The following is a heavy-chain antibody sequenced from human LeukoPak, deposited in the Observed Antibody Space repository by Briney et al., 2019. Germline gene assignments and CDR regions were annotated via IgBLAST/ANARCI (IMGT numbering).Heavy chain of an antibody. CDR3: ARMYSSGWYDFDY. D-gene: IGHD6-19*01. V-gene: IGHV1-3*01. Sequence: GASVKVSCKASGYTFTSYAMHWVRQAPGQRLEWMGWINAGNGNTKYSQKFQGRVTITRDTSASTAYMELSSLRSEDTAVYYCARMYSSGWYDFDYWGQGTLVTVSS. J-gene: IGHJ4*02. CDR2: INAGNGNT. CDR1: GYTFTSYA.